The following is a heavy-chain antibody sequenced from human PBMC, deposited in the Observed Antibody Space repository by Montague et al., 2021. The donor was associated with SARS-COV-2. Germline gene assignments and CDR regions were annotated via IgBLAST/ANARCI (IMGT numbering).Heavy chain of an antibody. D-gene: IGHD4-23*01. J-gene: IGHJ6*02. CDR3: AKNGGAHGLDV. V-gene: IGHV3-7*01. CDR1: GFTFSNIW. Sequence: SRRLSLSASGFTFSNIWMSWVRQAPGKGLEWVAHIKPDESEKNYVDSVKGRFSISRDNAKNSLYLQMDNLRAEDTAIYYCAKNGGAHGLDVWGQGTSVSVSS. CDR2: IKPDESEK.